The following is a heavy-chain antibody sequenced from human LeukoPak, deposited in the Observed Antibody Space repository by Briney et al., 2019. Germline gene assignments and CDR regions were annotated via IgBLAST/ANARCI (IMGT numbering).Heavy chain of an antibody. CDR2: INTNTGNP. Sequence: ASVKVSCKASGGTFSTSAFSWVRQAPGQGLEWMGWINTNTGNPTYAQGFTGRFVFSLDTSVSTAYLQISSLKAEDTAVYYCARGGVLWFGELLSPLDYWGQGTLVTVSS. V-gene: IGHV7-4-1*02. D-gene: IGHD3-10*01. CDR3: ARGGVLWFGELLSPLDY. CDR1: GGTFSTSA. J-gene: IGHJ4*02.